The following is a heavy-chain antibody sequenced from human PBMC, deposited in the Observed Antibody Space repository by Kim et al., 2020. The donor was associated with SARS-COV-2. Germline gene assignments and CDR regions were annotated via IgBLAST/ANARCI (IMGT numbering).Heavy chain of an antibody. CDR1: GYSFTSYW. CDR2: IYPGDSDT. J-gene: IGHJ6*02. V-gene: IGHV5-51*01. CDR3: ARTTRDYYYYYGMDV. Sequence: GESLKISCKGSGYSFTSYWIGWVRQMPGKGLEWMGIIYPGDSDTRYSPSFQGQVTISADKSISTAYLQWSSLKASDTAMYYCARTTRDYYYYYGMDVWGQGTTVTVSS. D-gene: IGHD1-1*01.